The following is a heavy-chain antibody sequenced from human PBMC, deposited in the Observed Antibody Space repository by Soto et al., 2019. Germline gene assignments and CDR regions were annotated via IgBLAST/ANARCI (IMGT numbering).Heavy chain of an antibody. CDR2: ISASGGNT. D-gene: IGHD5-12*01. Sequence: EVQLLESGGGLVQTGGSLRLSCAASGFTFSSYAMSWVRQAPGKGLEWVSSISASGGNTYFADSVKGRFTISRDNSKNTLYLQMNSLRAEDTALYYCAKSYSGYDLGYWGQGTLVTVSS. J-gene: IGHJ4*02. CDR3: AKSYSGYDLGY. V-gene: IGHV3-23*01. CDR1: GFTFSSYA.